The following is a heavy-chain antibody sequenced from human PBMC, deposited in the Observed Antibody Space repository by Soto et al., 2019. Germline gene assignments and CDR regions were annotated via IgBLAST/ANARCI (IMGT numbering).Heavy chain of an antibody. Sequence: ASVKVSCKASGYTFTSYGISWVRQAPGQGLEWMGWISAYNGNTNYAQKLQGRVTMTTDTSTSTAYMELRSLRSDDTAVYYCARGPSPSISYCGGACYLQLDYWGQGTLVTVSS. CDR3: ARGPSPSISYCGGACYLQLDY. V-gene: IGHV1-18*01. CDR2: ISAYNGNT. J-gene: IGHJ4*02. CDR1: GYTFTSYG. D-gene: IGHD2-21*02.